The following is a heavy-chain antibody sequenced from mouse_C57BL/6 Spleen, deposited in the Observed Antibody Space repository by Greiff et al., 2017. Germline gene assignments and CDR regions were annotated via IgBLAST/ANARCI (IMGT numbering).Heavy chain of an antibody. CDR3: ARSGNWDFDY. CDR2: IYPGSGNT. V-gene: IGHV1-66*01. D-gene: IGHD4-1*01. J-gene: IGHJ2*01. Sequence: VQLVESGPELVKPGASVKISCKASGYSFTSYYIHWVKQRPGQGLEWIGWIYPGSGNTKYNEKFKGKATLTADTSSSTAYMQLSSLTSEDSAVYYCARSGNWDFDYWGQGTTLTVSS. CDR1: GYSFTSYY.